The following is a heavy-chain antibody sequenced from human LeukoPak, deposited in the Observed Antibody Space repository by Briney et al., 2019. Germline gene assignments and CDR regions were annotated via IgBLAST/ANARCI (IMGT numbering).Heavy chain of an antibody. D-gene: IGHD6-19*01. Sequence: GGSLRLSCAASGFTFSSYAMSWVRQAPGKGLEWVSAISGSGGSTYYADSVKGRFTISRDNSKNTLYLQMNSLRAEDTAVYYRARVVVSGSGWLNYFDYWGQGTLVTVSS. CDR1: GFTFSSYA. V-gene: IGHV3-23*01. CDR2: ISGSGGST. CDR3: ARVVVSGSGWLNYFDY. J-gene: IGHJ4*02.